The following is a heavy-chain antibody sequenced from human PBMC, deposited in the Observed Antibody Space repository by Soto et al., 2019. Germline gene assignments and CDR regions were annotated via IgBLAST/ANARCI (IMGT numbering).Heavy chain of an antibody. J-gene: IGHJ6*02. CDR3: ARPRVAISGGMDV. D-gene: IGHD3-9*01. Sequence: QEQLVESGGGVVQPGRSLRLSCAASGFTFTSYGMHWVRQAPGKGLEWVALIWYDDNNKNYADSVKGRFTISRDNTKNTLYLKMTSLRAEDTAVYYCARPRVAISGGMDVWGQGTTVTVSS. CDR1: GFTFTSYG. CDR2: IWYDDNNK. V-gene: IGHV3-33*01.